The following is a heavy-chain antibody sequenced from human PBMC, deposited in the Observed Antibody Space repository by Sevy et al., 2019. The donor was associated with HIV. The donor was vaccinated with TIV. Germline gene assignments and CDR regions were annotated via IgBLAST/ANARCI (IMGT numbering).Heavy chain of an antibody. CDR3: ARDKVEGGTMVQDNDY. D-gene: IGHD3-10*01. CDR1: GFSFSSYW. J-gene: IGHJ4*02. Sequence: GGSLRLSCAVSGFSFSSYWMHWVRQVPGKGLVWLSRINSDGTYTKYGDSAKGRFTISRDNAKNTLYLQMDSLRAEDTAVYYCARDKVEGGTMVQDNDYWGQGTLVTVSS. CDR2: INSDGTYT. V-gene: IGHV3-74*03.